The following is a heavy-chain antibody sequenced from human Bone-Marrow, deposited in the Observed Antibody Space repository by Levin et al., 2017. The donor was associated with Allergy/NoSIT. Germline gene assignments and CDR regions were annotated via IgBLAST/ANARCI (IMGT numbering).Heavy chain of an antibody. D-gene: IGHD2-2*02. CDR1: GFTFSDYY. V-gene: IGHV3-11*01. CDR2: ISSSGSTI. J-gene: IGHJ2*01. CDR3: ARGLGYCSSTSCYTWYFDL. Sequence: GESLKISCAASGFTFSDYYMSWIRQAPGKGLEWVSYISSSGSTIYYADSVKGRFTISRDNAKNSLYLQMNSLRAEDTAVYYCARGLGYCSSTSCYTWYFDLWGRGTLVTVSS.